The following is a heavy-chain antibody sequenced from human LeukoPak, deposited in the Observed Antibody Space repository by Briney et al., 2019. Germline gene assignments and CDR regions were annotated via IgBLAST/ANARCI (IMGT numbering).Heavy chain of an antibody. D-gene: IGHD1-20*01. CDR1: GFTFSNYW. CDR3: ARVAGAITGTFFDY. CDR2: IKQDGSEK. J-gene: IGHJ4*02. V-gene: IGHV3-7*01. Sequence: GGSLTLSCAASGFTFSNYWMSWVRQAPGKGLEWVANIKQDGSEKYYVDSVKGRFTISRDNAKNSLYLQMNSLRAEDTAVYYCARVAGAITGTFFDYRGEGALLTVSS.